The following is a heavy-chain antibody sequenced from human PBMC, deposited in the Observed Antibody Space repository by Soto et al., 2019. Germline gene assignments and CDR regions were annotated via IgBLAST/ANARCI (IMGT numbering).Heavy chain of an antibody. CDR1: GGSFSGYY. V-gene: IGHV4-34*01. CDR2: INHSGST. CDR3: ARVNGDYARGGDYYHCYGMDV. Sequence: SETLSLTCAVYGGSFSGYYWSWIRQPPGKGLEWIGEINHSGSTNYNPSLKSRVTISVDTSKNQFSLKLSSVTAADTAVYYCARVNGDYARGGDYYHCYGMDVWGQGTTVTVSS. J-gene: IGHJ6*02. D-gene: IGHD4-17*01.